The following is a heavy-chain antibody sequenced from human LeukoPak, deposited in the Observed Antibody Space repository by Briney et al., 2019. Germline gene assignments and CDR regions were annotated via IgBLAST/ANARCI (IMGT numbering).Heavy chain of an antibody. Sequence: SETLSLTCTVSGGSISSSSYYWGWIRQPPGKGLEWIGSIYYIESTYYNQYLKSRVTISVDTSKNQFYLKLSSVTAADKAVYYCARGYYDYVWGSYRPYFDYWGQGSLVTVSS. CDR2: IYYIEST. CDR1: GGSISSSSYY. V-gene: IGHV4-39*07. D-gene: IGHD3-16*02. J-gene: IGHJ4*02. CDR3: ARGYYDYVWGSYRPYFDY.